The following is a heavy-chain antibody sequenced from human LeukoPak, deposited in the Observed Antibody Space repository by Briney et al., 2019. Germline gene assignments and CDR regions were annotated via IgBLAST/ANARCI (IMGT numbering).Heavy chain of an antibody. Sequence: GASVKVSCKASGYTFTSYGISWVRQAPGQGREWMGWISAYNGNTNYAQKLQGRVTMTTDTSTSTAYMELRSLRSDDTAVYYCARAKGVRGVIGYNWFDLWGQGTLVTVSS. V-gene: IGHV1-18*04. CDR2: ISAYNGNT. CDR3: ARAKGVRGVIGYNWFDL. CDR1: GYTFTSYG. J-gene: IGHJ5*02. D-gene: IGHD3-10*01.